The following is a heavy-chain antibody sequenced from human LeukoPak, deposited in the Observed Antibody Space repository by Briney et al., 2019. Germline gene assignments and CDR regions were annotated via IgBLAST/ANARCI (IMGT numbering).Heavy chain of an antibody. CDR2: IYYSGST. CDR1: GFTFSSYS. V-gene: IGHV4-30-4*08. CDR3: ARLDGAAAKGTLDY. Sequence: LRLSCAASGFTFSSYSMNWVRQAPGKGLEWIGYIYYSGSTYYNPSLKSRVTISVDTSKNQFSLKLSSVTAADTAVYYCARLDGAAAKGTLDYWGQGTLVTVSS. D-gene: IGHD2-2*01. J-gene: IGHJ4*02.